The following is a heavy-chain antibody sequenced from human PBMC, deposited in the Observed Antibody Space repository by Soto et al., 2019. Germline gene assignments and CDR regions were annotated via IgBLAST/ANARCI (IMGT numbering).Heavy chain of an antibody. V-gene: IGHV4-61*01. CDR2: IYYSGST. Sequence: SETLSLTCTVSGGSVSSGSYFWSWIRQPPGKGLEWIGCIYYSGSTNYNPSLKNRVTISADTSKNRSSLRLRSATAADTAVYYCARDLQLGLFYYWGQGTPVTVPQ. J-gene: IGHJ4*02. CDR1: GGSVSSGSYF. CDR3: ARDLQLGLFYY. D-gene: IGHD4-4*01.